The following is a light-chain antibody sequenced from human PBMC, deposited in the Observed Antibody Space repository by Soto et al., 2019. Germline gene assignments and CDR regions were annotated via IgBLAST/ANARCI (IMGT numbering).Light chain of an antibody. CDR3: QQYGNSPPT. Sequence: EIVLTQSPGTLSLSPGERATLSCRASQSVISNYLAWYQQKPGQAPRFLIYGASSRATGIPDRFSGSGSGTHFTLTISRLEPEDFAVYFRQQYGNSPPTFGQGTKLESK. CDR1: QSVISNY. CDR2: GAS. V-gene: IGKV3-20*01. J-gene: IGKJ2*01.